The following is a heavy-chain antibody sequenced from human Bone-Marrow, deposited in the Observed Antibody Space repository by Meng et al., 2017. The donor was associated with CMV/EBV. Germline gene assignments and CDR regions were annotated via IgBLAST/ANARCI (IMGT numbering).Heavy chain of an antibody. CDR1: GYTFTGYY. CDR3: ARASTTVVTPSWFDP. D-gene: IGHD4-23*01. J-gene: IGHJ5*02. CDR2: INPNSGGT. V-gene: IGHV1-2*02. Sequence: QVQLVQSVAEVKKPGASVKVACKASGYTFTGYYMHWVRQAPGQGLEWMGWINPNSGGTNYAQKFQGRVTMTRDTSISTAYMELSRLRSDDTAVYYCARASTTVVTPSWFDPWGQGTLVTVSS.